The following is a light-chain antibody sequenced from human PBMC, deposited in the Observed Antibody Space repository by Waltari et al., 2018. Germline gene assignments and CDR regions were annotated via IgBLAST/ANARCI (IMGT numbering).Light chain of an antibody. CDR3: QQYKEWPPWT. CDR1: QSVGND. CDR2: GAS. J-gene: IGKJ1*01. Sequence: EIVMTQSPATLSVSPGERATLSCRDSQSVGNDLAWYHQAPGQAPRLLIYGASSRATGVPARFSGSGSGTEFTLTITSLQSGDFGIYFCQQYKEWPPWTFGQGTRVDTK. V-gene: IGKV3-15*01.